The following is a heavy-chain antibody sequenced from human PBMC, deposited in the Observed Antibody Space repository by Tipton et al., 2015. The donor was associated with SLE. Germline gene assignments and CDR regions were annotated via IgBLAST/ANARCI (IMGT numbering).Heavy chain of an antibody. D-gene: IGHD3-22*01. V-gene: IGHV3-74*01. Sequence: SLRLPCAASGFTFSSYWMHWARQAPGKGLVWVSRINSDGSSKSDADSVKGRFTISRNNAKNTLYLQMNSLRAEDTAVYYCARALYYYDSSVLRVDAFDIWGQATMVTVSS. CDR1: GFTFSSYW. CDR2: INSDGSSK. CDR3: ARALYYYDSSVLRVDAFDI. J-gene: IGHJ3*02.